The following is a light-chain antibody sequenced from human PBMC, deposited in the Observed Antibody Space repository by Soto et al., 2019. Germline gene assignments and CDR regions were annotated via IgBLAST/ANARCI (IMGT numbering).Light chain of an antibody. V-gene: IGLV2-14*03. Sequence: QSVLTQPASVSGSPGQSLTISCTGTSSDVGGYNYVSWYQQHPGKAPKLMIYDVSNRPSGISNRFSGSKSGNTASLTISGLQAEDEADYYCSSDTTSSAPHVVFGGGTKLTVL. J-gene: IGLJ2*01. CDR2: DVS. CDR3: SSDTTSSAPHVV. CDR1: SSDVGGYNY.